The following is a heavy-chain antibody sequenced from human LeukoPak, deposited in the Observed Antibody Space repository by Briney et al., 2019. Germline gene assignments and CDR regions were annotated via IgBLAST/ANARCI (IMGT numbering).Heavy chain of an antibody. V-gene: IGHV3-23*01. D-gene: IGHD6-6*01. CDR2: ISAVGDTT. CDR1: GLTFSSYA. Sequence: GGSLRLSCAASGLTFSSYAMSWVRQPHGKGLEWVASISAVGDTTFYADSVKGRLTISRDNSKSTLYLQINSLSAEDTAVYYCAKGQRSYGSSSKGYFYYFYYTDVWGKGTTVTVPS. J-gene: IGHJ6*03. CDR3: AKGQRSYGSSSKGYFYYFYYTDV.